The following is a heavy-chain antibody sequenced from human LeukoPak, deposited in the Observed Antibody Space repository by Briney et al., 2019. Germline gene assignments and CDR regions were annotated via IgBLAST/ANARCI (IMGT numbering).Heavy chain of an antibody. V-gene: IGHV4-4*02. D-gene: IGHD4-17*01. CDR3: ARDPYGDYVNYQLAGDLFDY. Sequence: SETLSLTCAVSGGSISSSNWWSWVRQPPGKGLEWIGSIYHSGSTYYNPSLKSRVTISVDTSKSQFSLKLSSVTAADTAVYYCARDPYGDYVNYQLAGDLFDYWGQGTLVTVSS. CDR2: IYHSGST. J-gene: IGHJ4*02. CDR1: GGSISSSNW.